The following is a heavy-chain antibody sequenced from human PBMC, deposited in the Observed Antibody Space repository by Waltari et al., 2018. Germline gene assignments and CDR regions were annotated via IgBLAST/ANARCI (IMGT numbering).Heavy chain of an antibody. V-gene: IGHV4-61*02. CDR2: IYTSGST. CDR1: GGSISSGSYY. D-gene: IGHD1-1*01. CDR3: ARDNDPTGMIGN. Sequence: QVQLQESGPGLVKPSQTLSLTCTVSGGSISSGSYYWSWIRQPAGKGLEWIGRIYTSGSTNYNPSLKSRVTISVDTSKTQFSLKLSSVTAADTAVYYCARDNDPTGMIGNWGQGTLVTVSS. J-gene: IGHJ4*02.